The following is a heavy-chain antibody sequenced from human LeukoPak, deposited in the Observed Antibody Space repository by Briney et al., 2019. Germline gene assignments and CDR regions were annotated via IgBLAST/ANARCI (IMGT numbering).Heavy chain of an antibody. V-gene: IGHV1-2*02. CDR2: INPNSGGT. CDR3: ASGWELLYY. Sequence: ASVKVSCKASGGTFSSYAISWVRQAPGQGLEWMGWINPNSGGTNYAQKFQGRVTMTRDTSISTAYMELSRLRSDDTAVYYCASGWELLYYWGQGTLVTVSS. D-gene: IGHD1-26*01. J-gene: IGHJ4*02. CDR1: GGTFSSYA.